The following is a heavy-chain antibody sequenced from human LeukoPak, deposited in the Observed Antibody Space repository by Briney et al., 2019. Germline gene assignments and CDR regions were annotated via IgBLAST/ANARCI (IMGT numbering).Heavy chain of an antibody. V-gene: IGHV3-74*01. J-gene: IGHJ4*02. CDR1: GFTFSRYW. D-gene: IGHD3-22*01. Sequence: PGGSLRLSCAASGFTFSRYWMHWVRQAPGKGLVWVSRINGDGSGTSYADSVEGRFTISRDNANNTLYLQMNSLRAEDTAVYYCVLEQYDSSGYRTFDYWGQGTLVTVSS. CDR3: VLEQYDSSGYRTFDY. CDR2: INGDGSGT.